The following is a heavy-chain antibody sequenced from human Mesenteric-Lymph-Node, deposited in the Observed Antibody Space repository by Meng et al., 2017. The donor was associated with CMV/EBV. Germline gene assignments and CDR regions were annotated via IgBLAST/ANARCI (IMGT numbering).Heavy chain of an antibody. J-gene: IGHJ6*02. Sequence: GESLKISCAASGFTFSNYAMHWVRQAPGKGLEWVAVISYDGSNKYHADSVKGRFTISRDTSKNTLYLQMNSLRAEDTAVYYCANRRDYGDYYYYGMDVWGHGTTVTVSS. CDR2: ISYDGSNK. V-gene: IGHV3-30*04. D-gene: IGHD4-17*01. CDR1: GFTFSNYA. CDR3: ANRRDYGDYYYYGMDV.